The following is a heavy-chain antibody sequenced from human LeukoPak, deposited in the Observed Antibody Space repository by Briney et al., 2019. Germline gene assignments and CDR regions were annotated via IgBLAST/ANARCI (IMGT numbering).Heavy chain of an antibody. CDR3: ATVLGIAAAGTVGWSSFDI. D-gene: IGHD6-13*01. Sequence: GGSLRLSCAASGFTFSSYSMNWVRQAPGKGLEWVSSISSSSSYIYYADSVKGRFTISRDNAKNSLYLQMNSLRAEDTAVYYCATVLGIAAAGTVGWSSFDIWGQGTMVTVSS. V-gene: IGHV3-21*04. J-gene: IGHJ3*02. CDR2: ISSSSSYI. CDR1: GFTFSSYS.